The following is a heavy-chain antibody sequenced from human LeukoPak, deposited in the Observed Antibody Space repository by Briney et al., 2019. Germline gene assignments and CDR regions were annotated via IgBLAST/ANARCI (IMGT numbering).Heavy chain of an antibody. J-gene: IGHJ3*02. Sequence: SETLSLTCAVYGGSFSGYYWSWIRQPPGKGLEWIGEINHSGSTNYNPSLKSRVTISVDTSKNQFSLKLSSVTAADTAVYYCARQRETYYDFWSGFEAFDIWGRGTMVTVSS. V-gene: IGHV4-34*01. CDR1: GGSFSGYY. D-gene: IGHD3-3*01. CDR3: ARQRETYYDFWSGFEAFDI. CDR2: INHSGST.